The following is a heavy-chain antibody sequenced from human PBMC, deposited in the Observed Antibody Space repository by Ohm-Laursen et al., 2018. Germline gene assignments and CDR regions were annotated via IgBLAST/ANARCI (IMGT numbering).Heavy chain of an antibody. CDR2: IYYSGST. J-gene: IGHJ6*02. Sequence: SDTLSLTCTVSGGSISSYYWSWIRQPPGKGLEWIGYIYYSGSTNYNPSLKSRVTISVDTSKNQFSLKLNSVTAADTAVYYCARSRLAVVTAAYYYGMDVWGQGTTVTVSS. CDR1: GGSISSYY. V-gene: IGHV4-59*08. D-gene: IGHD2-2*01. CDR3: ARSRLAVVTAAYYYGMDV.